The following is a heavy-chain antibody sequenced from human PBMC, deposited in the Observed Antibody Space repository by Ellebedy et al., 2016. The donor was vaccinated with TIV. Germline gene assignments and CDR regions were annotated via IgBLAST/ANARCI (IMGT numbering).Heavy chain of an antibody. CDR2: IKQDGSEK. CDR3: ATGPAVEQWPYWFEY. D-gene: IGHD6-19*01. Sequence: GESLKISXAASGFTFSSSSMSWVRQAPGKGLEWVASIKQDGSEKYYVDSVKGRFTISRDNANNSLYLQMNSLRAEDTAVYYCATGPAVEQWPYWFEYWGQGTLVTVSS. CDR1: GFTFSSSS. J-gene: IGHJ4*02. V-gene: IGHV3-7*01.